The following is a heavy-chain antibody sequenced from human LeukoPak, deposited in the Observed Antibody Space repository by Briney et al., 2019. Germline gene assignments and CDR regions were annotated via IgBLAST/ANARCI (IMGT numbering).Heavy chain of an antibody. CDR1: GGSISSSSYY. J-gene: IGHJ6*03. CDR2: IYYSGST. V-gene: IGHV4-39*07. D-gene: IGHD3-3*01. Sequence: SETLSLTCTVSGGSISSSSYYWGWIRQPPGKGLEWIGSIYYSGSTYYNPSLKSRVTISVDTSKNQFSLKLSSVTAADTAVYYCASHAGRYDFWSGYFRGNYYYMDVWGKGTTVTVSS. CDR3: ASHAGRYDFWSGYFRGNYYYMDV.